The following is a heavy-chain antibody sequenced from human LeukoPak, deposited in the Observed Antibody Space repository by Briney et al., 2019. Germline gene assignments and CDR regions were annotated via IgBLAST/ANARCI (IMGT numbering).Heavy chain of an antibody. Sequence: GRSLRLSCAASGFTFSSYWMHWVRQAPGKGLVWVSRINSDGSSTSYADSVKGRFTISRDNAKNTLYLQVNSLRAEDTAVYYCASIYYDIRVDWGQGTLVTVSS. D-gene: IGHD3-9*01. V-gene: IGHV3-74*01. CDR3: ASIYYDIRVD. CDR1: GFTFSSYW. J-gene: IGHJ4*02. CDR2: INSDGSST.